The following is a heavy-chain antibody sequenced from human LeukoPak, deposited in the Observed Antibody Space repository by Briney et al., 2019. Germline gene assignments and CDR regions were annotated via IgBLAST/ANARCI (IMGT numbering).Heavy chain of an antibody. CDR1: GYTFTGYY. J-gene: IGHJ4*02. V-gene: IGHV1-2*02. CDR3: ARAYAAAGFDY. D-gene: IGHD6-13*01. CDR2: INPNSGGT. Sequence: ASVKVSCKASGYTFTGYYMHWVRQAPGQGLEWMGWINPNSGGTNYAQKFHGRVTMTRDTYISTAYMEVSRLRSDDSAVYYCARAYAAAGFDYWGQGTLVTVSS.